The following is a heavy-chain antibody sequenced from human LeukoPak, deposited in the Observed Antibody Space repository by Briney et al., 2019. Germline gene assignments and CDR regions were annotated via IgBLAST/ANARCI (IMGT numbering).Heavy chain of an antibody. CDR1: GGTFSSYA. J-gene: IGHJ3*02. CDR2: IIPIFGTA. V-gene: IGHV1-69*13. Sequence: GASVKVSCKASGGTFSSYAISWVRQAPGQGLEWMGGIIPIFGTANYAQKFQGRVTITADESTSTAYMGLSSLRSEDTAVYYCARRESDAYDIWGQGTMVTVSS. CDR3: ARRESDAYDI. D-gene: IGHD3-10*01.